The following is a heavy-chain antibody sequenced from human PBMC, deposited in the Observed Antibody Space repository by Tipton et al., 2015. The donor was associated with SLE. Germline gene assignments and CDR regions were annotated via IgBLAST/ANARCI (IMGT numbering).Heavy chain of an antibody. CDR1: GFSFVSYC. D-gene: IGHD4-17*01. V-gene: IGHV3-30*02. CDR2: INYDGSKK. J-gene: IGHJ4*02. CDR3: AKRVGENEGPFDY. Sequence: SLRLSCAASGFSFVSYCMHWVRLAPGKGLEWVTFINYDGSKKYYADSVKGRFTISRDNSRNTLFLQMNSLRVEDTAVYFCAKRVGENEGPFDYWGQGTVVTVSS.